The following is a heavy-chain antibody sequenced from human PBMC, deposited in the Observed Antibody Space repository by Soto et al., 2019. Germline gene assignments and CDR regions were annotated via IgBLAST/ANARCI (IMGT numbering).Heavy chain of an antibody. V-gene: IGHV3-74*01. D-gene: IGHD2-21*02. CDR3: ARGDRGAFDL. Sequence: PGGPLRLSCAASGCTFSYYWMHWVRQAPGQGLVWVSRIHSDGSSTTYADSVKGRFTISRDNAKNTLYLQMNSLRAEDTAVYYCARGDRGAFDLWGQGTMVTVS. CDR2: IHSDGSST. CDR1: GCTFSYYW. J-gene: IGHJ3*01.